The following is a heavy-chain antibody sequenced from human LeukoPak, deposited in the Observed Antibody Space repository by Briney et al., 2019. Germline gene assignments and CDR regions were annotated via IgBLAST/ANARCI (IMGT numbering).Heavy chain of an antibody. D-gene: IGHD1/OR15-1a*01. V-gene: IGHV3-30*04. CDR3: ARDAHTNIRGAFDI. Sequence: GGSLRLSCAASGFTFSSYAMHWVRQAPGKGLEWVAVISYDGSNKYYADSVKGRFTISRDNSKNTLYLQMNSLRAEDTAVYYCARDAHTNIRGAFDIWGQGTMVTVSS. J-gene: IGHJ3*02. CDR2: ISYDGSNK. CDR1: GFTFSSYA.